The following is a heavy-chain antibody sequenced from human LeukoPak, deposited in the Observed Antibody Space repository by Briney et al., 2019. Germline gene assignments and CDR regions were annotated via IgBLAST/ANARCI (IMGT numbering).Heavy chain of an antibody. D-gene: IGHD5-18*01. Sequence: PSETLSLTCTVSGYSISSGYYWGWIRQPPGKGLEWIGSIYHSGSTYYNPSLKSRVTMSVDTSKNQFSLKLSSVTAADTAVYYCARTPVDTAMADIWGQGTMVTVSS. J-gene: IGHJ3*02. CDR3: ARTPVDTAMADI. CDR1: GYSISSGYY. CDR2: IYHSGST. V-gene: IGHV4-38-2*02.